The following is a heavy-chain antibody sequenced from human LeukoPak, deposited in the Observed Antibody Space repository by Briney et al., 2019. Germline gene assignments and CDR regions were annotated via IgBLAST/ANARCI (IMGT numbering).Heavy chain of an antibody. CDR2: INPQSGAT. CDR3: ARGGDDSGLYFAY. V-gene: IGHV1-2*02. Sequence: GASVKVSCKASGYTFTGVYIHWVRQAPGQGLEWMAWINPQSGATNYAQKFRGGVTMTRDVSISTAYMEVTSLTFDDTAVYYCARGGDDSGLYFAYWGQGTLVTVSS. D-gene: IGHD3-22*01. J-gene: IGHJ4*02. CDR1: GYTFTGVY.